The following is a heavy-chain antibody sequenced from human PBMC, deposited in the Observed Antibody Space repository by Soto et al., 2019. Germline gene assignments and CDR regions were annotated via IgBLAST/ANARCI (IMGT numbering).Heavy chain of an antibody. CDR3: ARDRRYYDSSGYYFGAFDI. J-gene: IGHJ3*02. CDR2: IIPIFGTA. Sequence: SVKVSCKASGGTFSSYAISWVRQAPGQGLEWMGGIIPIFGTANYAQKFQGRVTITADESTSTAYMELSSLRSEDTAVYYCARDRRYYDSSGYYFGAFDIWGQGTMVTVSS. D-gene: IGHD3-22*01. V-gene: IGHV1-69*13. CDR1: GGTFSSYA.